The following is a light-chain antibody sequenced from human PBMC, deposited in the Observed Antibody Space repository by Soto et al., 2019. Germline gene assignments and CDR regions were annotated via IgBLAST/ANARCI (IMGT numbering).Light chain of an antibody. V-gene: IGKV4-1*01. CDR1: QSVLYSSNNKKY. CDR3: QQYYSPPYT. Sequence: DIVMTQSPDSLAVSLGERATINCKPSQSVLYSSNNKKYLAWYQQKPGQPPKLLIYWASTRESGVPDRVSGSGSGTDFTLTINSLQAEDVAVYYCQQYYSPPYTFGQGTKLEIK. J-gene: IGKJ2*01. CDR2: WAS.